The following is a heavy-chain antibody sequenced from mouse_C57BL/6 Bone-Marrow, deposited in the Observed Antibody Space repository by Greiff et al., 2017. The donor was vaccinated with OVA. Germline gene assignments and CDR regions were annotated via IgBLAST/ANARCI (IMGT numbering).Heavy chain of an antibody. D-gene: IGHD1-1*01. CDR1: GFTFSDYY. V-gene: IGHV5-12*01. J-gene: IGHJ1*03. CDR3: ARPDYYGSSYPWYFDV. CDR2: ISNGGGST. Sequence: EVQRVESGGGLVQPGGSLKLSCAASGFTFSDYYMYWVRQTPEKRLEWVAYISNGGGSTYYPDTVKGRFTISRDNAKNTLYLQMSRLKSEDTAMYYCARPDYYGSSYPWYFDVWGTGTTVTVSS.